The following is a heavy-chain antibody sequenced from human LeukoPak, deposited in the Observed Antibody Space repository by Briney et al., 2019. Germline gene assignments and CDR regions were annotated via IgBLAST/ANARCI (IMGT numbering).Heavy chain of an antibody. CDR2: ISGSGGST. J-gene: IGHJ4*02. Sequence: PGGSLRLSCSGSGFTFSSHAISWVRQAPGKGLEWVSAISGSGGSTYYADSVKGRFTISRDNSKNTLYLQMNSLRAEDTAVYYCAKEGGYCSSTSCPGWGQGTLVTVSS. V-gene: IGHV3-23*01. D-gene: IGHD2-2*01. CDR1: GFTFSSHA. CDR3: AKEGGYCSSTSCPG.